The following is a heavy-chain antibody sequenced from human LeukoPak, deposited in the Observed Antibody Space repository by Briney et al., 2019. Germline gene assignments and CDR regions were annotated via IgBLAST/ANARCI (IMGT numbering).Heavy chain of an antibody. CDR3: ARLSYYYDSSGYEDAFDI. D-gene: IGHD3-22*01. CDR2: IYPGDSDT. CDR1: GYSFTSYW. Sequence: GESLKISCKGSGYSFTSYWIGWVRQMPGKVLEWMGIIYPGDSDTRYSPSFQGQVTISADKSISTAYLQWSSLKASDTAMYYCARLSYYYDSSGYEDAFDIWGQGTMVTVSS. J-gene: IGHJ3*02. V-gene: IGHV5-51*01.